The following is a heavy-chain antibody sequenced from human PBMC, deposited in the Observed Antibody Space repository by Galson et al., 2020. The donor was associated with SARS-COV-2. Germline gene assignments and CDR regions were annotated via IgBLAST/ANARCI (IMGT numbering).Heavy chain of an antibody. J-gene: IGHJ4*02. CDR3: ARYDSSGHNLDY. Sequence: SETLSLTCTVSGGSISSGGYYWSWIRQHPGKGLEWIGYIYYSGSTYYNPSLKSRVTISVDTSKNQFSLKLSSVTAADTAVYYCARYDSSGHNLDYWGQGTLVTVSS. V-gene: IGHV4-31*03. CDR1: GGSISSGGYY. D-gene: IGHD3-22*01. CDR2: IYYSGST.